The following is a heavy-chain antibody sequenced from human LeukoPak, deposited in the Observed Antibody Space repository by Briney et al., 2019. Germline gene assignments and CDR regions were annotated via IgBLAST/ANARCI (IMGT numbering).Heavy chain of an antibody. Sequence: GASVKVSCKXSGYTFTGYYMHWVRQAPGQGLEWMGRINPNSGGTNYAQKFQGRVTMTRDTSISTAYMELSRLRSDDTAVYYCARDLRPHSGAAAGTEGDYWGQGTLVTVSS. CDR2: INPNSGGT. V-gene: IGHV1-2*06. CDR1: GYTFTGYY. J-gene: IGHJ4*02. D-gene: IGHD6-13*01. CDR3: ARDLRPHSGAAAGTEGDY.